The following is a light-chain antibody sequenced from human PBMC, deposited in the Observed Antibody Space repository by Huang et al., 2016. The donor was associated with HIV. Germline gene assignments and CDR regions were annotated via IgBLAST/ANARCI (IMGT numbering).Light chain of an antibody. J-gene: IGKJ1*01. CDR1: QSVSSY. V-gene: IGKV3-11*01. Sequence: EIVLTQSPATLSLSPGERATLSCRASQSVSSYLAWYQQKPGQAPRRLIYDATNRATGIPARFSGSESGTDFTLTISSLEPEDFAVYYCQQRSNWPPTFGQGTKVEIK. CDR2: DAT. CDR3: QQRSNWPPT.